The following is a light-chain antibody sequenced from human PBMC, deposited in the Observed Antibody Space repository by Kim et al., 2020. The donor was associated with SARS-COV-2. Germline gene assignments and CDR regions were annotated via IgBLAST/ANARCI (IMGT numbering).Light chain of an antibody. CDR1: QSVSSN. Sequence: VSPGERATLSYRASQSVSSNLAWYQQKPGQAPRLLIYGTSTRATGIPVRFSGSGSGTEFTLTISSLQSEDFALYYCHQYSDWPPYSFGQGTKLEI. J-gene: IGKJ2*03. V-gene: IGKV3-15*01. CDR2: GTS. CDR3: HQYSDWPPYS.